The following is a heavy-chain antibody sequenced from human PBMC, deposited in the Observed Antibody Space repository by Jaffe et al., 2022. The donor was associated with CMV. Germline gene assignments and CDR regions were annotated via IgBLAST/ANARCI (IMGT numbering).Heavy chain of an antibody. CDR1: GDSISRSNW. D-gene: IGHD4-17*01. J-gene: IGHJ6*03. V-gene: IGHV4-4*02. CDR3: ARALGGRYGGYLYYFYMDV. CDR2: VYQSGTT. Sequence: QVQLQESGPGLVKPSGILSLTCAVSGDSISRSNWWSWVRQSPGKGLEWIGEVYQSGTTNYNPSLKSRVTISVDKSKNQFSLKLSSVTAADTAVYYCARALGGRYGGYLYYFYMDVWGEGTTVTVSS.